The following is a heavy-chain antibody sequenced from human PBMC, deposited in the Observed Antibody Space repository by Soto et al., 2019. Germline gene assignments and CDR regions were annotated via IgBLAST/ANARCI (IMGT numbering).Heavy chain of an antibody. J-gene: IGHJ4*02. CDR2: IIPIFGTA. D-gene: IGHD6-13*01. V-gene: IGHV1-69*12. CDR3: ARAAACTSTTGQCFDY. Sequence: QVQLVQSGAEVKKPGSSVKVSCKASGGTFSSYAISWVRQAPGQGLEWMGGIIPIFGTANYAQKFQGRVTITADEPTRTAYMELSSLRSEDTAVYYCARAAACTSTTGQCFDYWGQGTLVTVSS. CDR1: GGTFSSYA.